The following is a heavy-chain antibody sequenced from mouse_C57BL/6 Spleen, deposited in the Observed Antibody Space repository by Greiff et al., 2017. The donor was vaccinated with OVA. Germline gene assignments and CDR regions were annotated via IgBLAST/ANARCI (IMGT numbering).Heavy chain of an antibody. Sequence: VQLQQSGAELVKPGASVKLSCKASGYTFTSYWMHWVKQRPGQGLEWIGMIHPNSGSTNYNEKFKSKATLTVDKSSSTAYMQLSSLTSEDSAVYYCAKTSYYSNLGPYAMDYWGQGTSVTVSS. D-gene: IGHD2-5*01. J-gene: IGHJ4*01. V-gene: IGHV1-64*01. CDR2: IHPNSGST. CDR1: GYTFTSYW. CDR3: AKTSYYSNLGPYAMDY.